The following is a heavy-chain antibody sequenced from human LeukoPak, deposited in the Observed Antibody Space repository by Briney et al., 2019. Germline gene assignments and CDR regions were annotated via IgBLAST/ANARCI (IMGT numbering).Heavy chain of an antibody. Sequence: GGSLRLSCAVSGITFSSYSMNWVRQAPGKGLEWVSSISSSGNNIYYADSVKGRFTISRDNAKNSLSLQMNSLRVEDTAVYYCARDGVRGFTATTPFDYWGPGTLVTVSS. J-gene: IGHJ4*02. D-gene: IGHD4-17*01. CDR1: GITFSSYS. CDR3: ARDGVRGFTATTPFDY. V-gene: IGHV3-21*01. CDR2: ISSSGNNI.